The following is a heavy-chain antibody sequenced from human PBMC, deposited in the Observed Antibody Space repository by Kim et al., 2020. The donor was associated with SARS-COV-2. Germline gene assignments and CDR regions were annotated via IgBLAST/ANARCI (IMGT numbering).Heavy chain of an antibody. V-gene: IGHV3-23*01. J-gene: IGHJ4*02. Sequence: GGSLRLSCAASGFTFTTYGMSWGRQAPGKGLEWVSSISPSGDSTYYADSVKGRFTISRDNSKNTLYLQMNSLRVEDTAVYYCSKATQFDYLGQGTLVTVSS. CDR2: ISPSGDST. CDR1: GFTFTTYG. CDR3: SKATQFDY. D-gene: IGHD1-1*01.